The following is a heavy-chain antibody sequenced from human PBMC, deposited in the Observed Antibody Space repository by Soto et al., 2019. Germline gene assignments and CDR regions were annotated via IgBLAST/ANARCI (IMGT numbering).Heavy chain of an antibody. Sequence: SETLSLTCTVSGGSISSSGYYWGWIRQPPGKGLEWIGSIYYSGSTYYNPSLKSRFTISVDTSKSQFSLKLSSVTAADTAVYYCARRSGASYYYYMDVWGKGSTVTVSS. D-gene: IGHD3-3*01. CDR2: IYYSGST. V-gene: IGHV4-39*01. CDR3: ARRSGASYYYYMDV. CDR1: GGSISSSGYY. J-gene: IGHJ6*03.